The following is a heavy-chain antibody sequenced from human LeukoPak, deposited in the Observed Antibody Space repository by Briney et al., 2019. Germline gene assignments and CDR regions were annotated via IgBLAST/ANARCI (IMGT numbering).Heavy chain of an antibody. CDR1: GGSIRSSYYY. Sequence: SETLSLTCTVSGGSIRSSYYYWGWIRQPPGKGLEWVGRIYDSGSTYYNPSLTSRVTISVDTSKYQFSLKVNSATAADTAVYYCARVNYDNNWFDSWGQGTLMTVSS. V-gene: IGHV4-39*01. J-gene: IGHJ5*01. CDR2: IYDSGST. CDR3: ARVNYDNNWFDS. D-gene: IGHD3-22*01.